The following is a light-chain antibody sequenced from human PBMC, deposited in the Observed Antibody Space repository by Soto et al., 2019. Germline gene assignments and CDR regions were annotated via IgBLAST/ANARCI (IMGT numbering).Light chain of an antibody. CDR1: QSISSY. CDR2: AAS. J-gene: IGKJ5*01. CDR3: QQSYSTLTT. Sequence: DIVMTQSPSSLSSSVGERATITCRASQSISSYLTWYQQKPGQAPKLLIYAASSLHSGVPARFSGSGSGTDFTLTISSLQPEDFAIYYCQQSYSTLTTFGQGTRLEIK. V-gene: IGKV1-39*01.